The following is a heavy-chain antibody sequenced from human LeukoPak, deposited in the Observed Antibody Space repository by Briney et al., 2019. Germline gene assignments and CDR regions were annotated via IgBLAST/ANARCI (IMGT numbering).Heavy chain of an antibody. CDR2: LSSSSSYT. CDR1: GFTFSDSY. Sequence: GGSLRLSCAASGFTFSDSYMSWVRQAPGEGLGWVSYLSSSSSYTNYADSVEGRLTIYTNNAKNSLYLQMNSQRAEDTAVYYCARDRYYYDSSGYHVFDYWGQGTLVTVSS. V-gene: IGHV3-11*05. CDR3: ARDRYYYDSSGYHVFDY. J-gene: IGHJ4*02. D-gene: IGHD3-22*01.